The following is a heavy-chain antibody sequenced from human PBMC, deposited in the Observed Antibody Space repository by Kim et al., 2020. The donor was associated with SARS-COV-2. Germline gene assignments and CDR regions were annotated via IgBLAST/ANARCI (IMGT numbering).Heavy chain of an antibody. V-gene: IGHV7-4-1*02. J-gene: IGHJ4*02. D-gene: IGHD3-22*01. CDR3: ARGTSYYDDSSSVFFDY. CDR1: GYTFISHA. CDR2: IDTSTGDP. Sequence: ASVKVSCKASGYTFISHAINWVRQAPGQGLEWMGWIDTSTGDPSYAQGFTGRSVFSLDTSVSTAYLQITSLKAEDTAVYYCARGTSYYDDSSSVFFDYWGQGTLVTVSS.